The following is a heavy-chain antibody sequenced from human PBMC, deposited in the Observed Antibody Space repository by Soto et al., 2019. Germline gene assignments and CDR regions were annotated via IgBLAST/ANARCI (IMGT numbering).Heavy chain of an antibody. Sequence: GESLKISCAASGFTFSSYAMSWVRQAPGKGLEWVSAISGSGGSTYYADSVKGRFTISRDNSKNTLYLQMNSLRAEDTAVYYCAKTRIAVRYYFDYWGQGTLVTVSS. CDR3: AKTRIAVRYYFDY. CDR2: ISGSGGST. J-gene: IGHJ4*02. V-gene: IGHV3-23*01. D-gene: IGHD6-6*01. CDR1: GFTFSSYA.